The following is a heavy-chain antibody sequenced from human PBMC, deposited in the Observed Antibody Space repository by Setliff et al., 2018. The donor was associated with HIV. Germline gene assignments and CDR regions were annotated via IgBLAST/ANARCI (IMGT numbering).Heavy chain of an antibody. CDR1: GGSISGHY. D-gene: IGHD5-18*01. CDR3: ARERSRGYTDPPRFDY. J-gene: IGHJ4*02. V-gene: IGHV4-34*01. CDR2: INRSGST. Sequence: SETLSLTCTVSGGSISGHYWSWIRQSPGKGLEWIGEINRSGSTNYNPSLKSRVTISIDTSKNQFSLRLTSVTAADTAVYYCARERSRGYTDPPRFDYWGQGTLVTVSS.